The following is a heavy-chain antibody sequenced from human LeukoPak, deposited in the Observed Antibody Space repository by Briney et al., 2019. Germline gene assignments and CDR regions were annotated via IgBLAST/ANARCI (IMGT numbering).Heavy chain of an antibody. Sequence: GGSLRLSCAASGFTFSDFAVSWVRLPPGKGLKWVSGLSGSGGSTFYTDSVKGRFTISRDNSNNTLYLQMDGLSAEDTAIYYCAKHEVSYYDSSGYYPFDYWGPGTVVTVSS. CDR1: GFTFSDFA. CDR3: AKHEVSYYDSSGYYPFDY. D-gene: IGHD3-22*01. CDR2: LSGSGGST. J-gene: IGHJ4*02. V-gene: IGHV3-23*01.